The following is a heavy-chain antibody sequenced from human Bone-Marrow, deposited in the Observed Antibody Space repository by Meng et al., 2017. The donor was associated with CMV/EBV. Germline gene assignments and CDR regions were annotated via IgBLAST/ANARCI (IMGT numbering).Heavy chain of an antibody. CDR3: ARAYSSSSSLGR. CDR1: GFTFHDYG. Sequence: GESLKISCAASGFTFHDYGMSWVRQAPGKGLEWVSGISGSGSIGYADSVKGRFTISRDNAKNSLYLQMNSLRAEDTAVYYCARAYSSSSSLGRCGHGTPVTVSS. V-gene: IGHV3-20*04. CDR2: ISGSGSI. D-gene: IGHD6-6*01. J-gene: IGHJ1*01.